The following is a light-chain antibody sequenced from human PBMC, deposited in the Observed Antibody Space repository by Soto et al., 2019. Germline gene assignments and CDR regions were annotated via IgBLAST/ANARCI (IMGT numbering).Light chain of an antibody. Sequence: DIQMTQSPSSVSAAVGDRVSITCRASEAISTWLAWYQQKPGKAPKLLVYSASSLQSGVPSRFSGSGSGTDFPLTISSLQPEDFATYYCQQADSFPITFGQGTRLDI. J-gene: IGKJ5*01. V-gene: IGKV1-12*01. CDR3: QQADSFPIT. CDR1: EAISTW. CDR2: SAS.